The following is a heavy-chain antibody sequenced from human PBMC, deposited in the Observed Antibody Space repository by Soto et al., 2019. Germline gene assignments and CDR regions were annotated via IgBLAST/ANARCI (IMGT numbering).Heavy chain of an antibody. D-gene: IGHD3-9*01. CDR3: AGLVEYYDFLTGYLT. V-gene: IGHV4-39*02. CDR2: IYYSGST. CDR1: GGSISSSSYY. Sequence: SETLSLTCTVSGGSISSSSYYWGWIRQPPGKGLEWIGSIYYSGSTYYNPSLKSRVTISVDTSKNHFSLKLSSVTAADTAVYHCAGLVEYYDFLTGYLTWDQGTLVAVSS. J-gene: IGHJ5*02.